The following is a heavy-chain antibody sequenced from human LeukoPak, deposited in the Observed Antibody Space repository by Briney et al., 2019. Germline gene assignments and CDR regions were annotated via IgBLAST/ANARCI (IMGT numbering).Heavy chain of an antibody. J-gene: IGHJ6*02. CDR1: GYTLTELS. V-gene: IGHV1-24*01. Sequence: ASVKVSCTVSGYTLTELSMHWVRQAPGKGLEWMGGFDPEDGETIYAQKFQGRVTMTEDTSTDTAYMELSSLRSEDTAVYYCATGGYSSGWPYYYYGMDVWGQGATVTVSS. CDR3: ATGGYSSGWPYYYYGMDV. D-gene: IGHD6-19*01. CDR2: FDPEDGET.